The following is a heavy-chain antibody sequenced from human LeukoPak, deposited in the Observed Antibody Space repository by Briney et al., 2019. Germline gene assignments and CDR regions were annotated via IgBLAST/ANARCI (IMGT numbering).Heavy chain of an antibody. CDR3: AKNKDYAFDY. V-gene: IGHV3-30*02. Sequence: GGSLRLSCAASGFTSRNYGIHWVRQAPGKGLEWVAFIRSDGSNQYYADYVKGRFTISRDNSKNTLYLQLNSLRAEDTAVYYCAKNKDYAFDYWGQGTLVTVSS. J-gene: IGHJ4*02. CDR2: IRSDGSNQ. CDR1: GFTSRNYG. D-gene: IGHD4-17*01.